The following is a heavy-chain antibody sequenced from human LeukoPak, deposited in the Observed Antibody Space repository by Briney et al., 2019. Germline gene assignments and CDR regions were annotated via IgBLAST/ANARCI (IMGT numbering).Heavy chain of an antibody. J-gene: IGHJ4*01. CDR3: ARDRDVDDFDY. CDR1: GDSITKKNFL. CDR2: MSYSGKI. Sequence: SETLTLTCTISGDSITKKNFLWGWIRQPPGKGLEWIVSMSYSGKIYYNPSLKSRVSRSIDTSKNQLSLKLNSVTAADTAMYHCARDRDVDDFDYWGRGTLVIVSS. D-gene: IGHD2-15*01. V-gene: IGHV4-39*07.